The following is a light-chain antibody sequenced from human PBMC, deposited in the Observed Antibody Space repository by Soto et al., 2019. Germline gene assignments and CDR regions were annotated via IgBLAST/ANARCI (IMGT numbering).Light chain of an antibody. CDR3: SSYSGSSTV. Sequence: QSALTQPASVSGSPGQSITISCTGTSSDVGAYNYVSWYQQPPGKAPKLIIYEVTNRPSGVSNRFSGSKSGNTASLTISGLQAEDEADYYCSSYSGSSTVFGGGTKLTVL. CDR1: SSDVGAYNY. J-gene: IGLJ2*01. CDR2: EVT. V-gene: IGLV2-14*01.